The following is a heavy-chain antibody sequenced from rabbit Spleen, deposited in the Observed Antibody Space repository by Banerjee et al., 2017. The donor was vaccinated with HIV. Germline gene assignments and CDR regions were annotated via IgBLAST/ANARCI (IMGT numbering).Heavy chain of an antibody. CDR2: IYAAKGST. J-gene: IGHJ4*01. V-gene: IGHV1S7*01. Sequence: QLTETGGGLVQPGGSLTLSCKASGIDFTNYYITWVRQAPGKGLEWIGIIYAAKGSTDYASWVSGRFTISSDNAQSTVDLKMTSLTAADTATYFCARETWGVTGNYGLWGPGTLVTVS. CDR1: GIDFTNYY. D-gene: IGHD7-1*01. CDR3: ARETWGVTGNYGL.